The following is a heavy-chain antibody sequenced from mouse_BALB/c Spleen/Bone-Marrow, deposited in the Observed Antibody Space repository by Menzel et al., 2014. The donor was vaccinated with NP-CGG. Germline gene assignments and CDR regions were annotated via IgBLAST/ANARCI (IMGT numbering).Heavy chain of an antibody. V-gene: IGHV3-8*02. Sequence: EVPLQQSAPRLVKHSQTLSLPCSVTGDSITSGYWNWTRKFPGNKLEYMGYISYSGSTYFNPSLKSRISITRDTSKNQYYLQLNSVTTEDTATYYCARLGGYGPYFDYWGQGTTLTVSS. CDR3: ARLGGYGPYFDY. J-gene: IGHJ2*01. CDR1: GDSITSGY. D-gene: IGHD1-1*02. CDR2: ISYSGST.